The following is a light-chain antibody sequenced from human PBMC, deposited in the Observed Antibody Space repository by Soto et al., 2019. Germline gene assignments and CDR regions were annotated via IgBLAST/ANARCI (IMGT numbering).Light chain of an antibody. V-gene: IGLV2-14*01. Sequence: QSALTQPASVSGSPGQSITISCTGTSSDVGGYNYVSWYQQHPGKAPNLIISNVSDRPSGVSNRFSGSKSGNTASLTISGLQSEDEADYYCSSFTTSTTYVFGTGTKVTAL. CDR3: SSFTTSTTYV. CDR1: SSDVGGYNY. CDR2: NVS. J-gene: IGLJ1*01.